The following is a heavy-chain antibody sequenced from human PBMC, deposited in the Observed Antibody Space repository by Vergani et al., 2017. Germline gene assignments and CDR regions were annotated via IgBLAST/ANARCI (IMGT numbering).Heavy chain of an antibody. Sequence: EVQLVESGGALVKPGGSLRLSCAASGFTFSSYSMNGVRQAPGNGLEWVSSISISSSYIYYADSVKGRFTISRDNAKNTLYLQMNSLRAEDTAVYYCARAYCSSASCYGGYWGQGSLVTVYS. CDR1: GFTFSSYS. J-gene: IGHJ4*02. V-gene: IGHV3-21*01. D-gene: IGHD2-2*01. CDR2: ISISSSYI. CDR3: ARAYCSSASCYGGY.